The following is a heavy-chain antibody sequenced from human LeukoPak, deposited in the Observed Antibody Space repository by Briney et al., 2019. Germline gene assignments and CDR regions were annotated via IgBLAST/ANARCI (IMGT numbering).Heavy chain of an antibody. CDR1: GFTFSSYG. Sequence: GGSLRLSCAASGFTFSSYGMHWVRQAPGKGLEWVAFTRYDGSNQYYADSVKGRFTISRDNSKDTLYLQINSLRAEDTAVYYCAKLGNSGWYYFYYYMDVWDKGTTVTISS. CDR2: TRYDGSNQ. J-gene: IGHJ6*03. CDR3: AKLGNSGWYYFYYYMDV. V-gene: IGHV3-30*02. D-gene: IGHD6-19*01.